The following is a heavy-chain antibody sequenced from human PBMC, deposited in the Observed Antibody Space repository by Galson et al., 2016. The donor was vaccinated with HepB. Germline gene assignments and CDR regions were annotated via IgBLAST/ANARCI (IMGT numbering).Heavy chain of an antibody. CDR2: ITGSGGNT. Sequence: SLRLSCAVSGFTFRNYVMTWVRQAPGTGLDWVSAITGSGGNTFYEASVTGRFTISRDNSQKMLYLQMNSLRGEDTAVYYCATGGGYCTNDNCYVHFESWGQGTLVTVSS. D-gene: IGHD2-8*01. CDR3: ATGGGYCTNDNCYVHFES. J-gene: IGHJ4*02. V-gene: IGHV3-23*01. CDR1: GFTFRNYV.